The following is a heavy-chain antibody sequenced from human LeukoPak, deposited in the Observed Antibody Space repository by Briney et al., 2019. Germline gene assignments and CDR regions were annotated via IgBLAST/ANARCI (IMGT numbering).Heavy chain of an antibody. CDR3: ARDSATGSTDF. CDR2: IKRDGSEE. V-gene: IGHV3-7*01. J-gene: IGHJ4*02. Sequence: PGGSLRLSCAASGFTFSSYGMHWVRQAPGKGLEWVANIKRDGSEEYYVDSVKGRFTISRDNAKNSLYLQMDSLRAEDTAVYYCARDSATGSTDFWGQGILVTVSS. CDR1: GFTFSSYG. D-gene: IGHD1-7*01.